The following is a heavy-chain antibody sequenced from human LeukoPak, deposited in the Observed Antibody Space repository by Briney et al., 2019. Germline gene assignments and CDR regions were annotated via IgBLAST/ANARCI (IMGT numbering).Heavy chain of an antibody. D-gene: IGHD6-19*01. J-gene: IGHJ4*02. V-gene: IGHV3-20*04. CDR3: ARGGSTGWYSFDY. CDR2: SNWNGGST. CDR1: GFRFDDYG. Sequence: GGSLRLSCVASGFRFDDYGMSWVRQAPGKGLEWVCGSNWNGGSTGYADSVKGRFTISRDNAKNSLYLRMNSLRAEDTALYYCARGGSTGWYSFDYWGQGTLVTVSS.